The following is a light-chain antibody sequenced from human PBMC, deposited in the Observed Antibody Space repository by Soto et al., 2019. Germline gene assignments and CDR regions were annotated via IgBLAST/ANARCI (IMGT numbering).Light chain of an antibody. CDR2: LNSDGSH. CDR1: SGHSSYA. CDR3: QTWGTGIQV. J-gene: IGLJ3*02. Sequence: QSVLTQSPSASASLGASVKLTCTLSSGHSSYAIAWHQQQPEKGPRYLMKLNSDGSHSKGDGIPDRFSGSSSGAERYLTISSLQSQDQADYCCQTWGTGIQVFGGGTKRTVL. V-gene: IGLV4-69*01.